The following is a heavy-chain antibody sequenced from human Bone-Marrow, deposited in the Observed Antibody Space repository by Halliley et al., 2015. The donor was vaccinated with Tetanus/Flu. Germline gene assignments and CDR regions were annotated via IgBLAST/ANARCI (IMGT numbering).Heavy chain of an antibody. CDR2: ISNSGGTI. D-gene: IGHD2-2*01. V-gene: IGHV3-48*03. J-gene: IGHJ4*02. Sequence: SLRLSCAASGFTFSSYDMNWVRQAPGKGLEWVSYISNSGGTIYYADSVKGRFTISRDNANNSLYLQMHSLSAEASADYYCARDDTSSTASCPHGAQGTLVSVPS. CDR3: ARDDTSSTASCPH. CDR1: GFTFSSYD.